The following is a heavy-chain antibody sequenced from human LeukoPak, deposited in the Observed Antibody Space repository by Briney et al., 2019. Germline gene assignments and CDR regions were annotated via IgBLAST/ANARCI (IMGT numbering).Heavy chain of an antibody. CDR1: GGSISSYY. Sequence: SETLSLTCTVSGGSISSYYWSWIRQPPGKGLEWIGYIYYSGSTSYNPSLKSRVTISVDTSKNQFSLKLSSVTAADTAVYYCARTSKNCGGDCYNDYWGQGTLVTVSS. J-gene: IGHJ4*02. CDR2: IYYSGST. D-gene: IGHD2-21*02. V-gene: IGHV4-59*08. CDR3: ARTSKNCGGDCYNDY.